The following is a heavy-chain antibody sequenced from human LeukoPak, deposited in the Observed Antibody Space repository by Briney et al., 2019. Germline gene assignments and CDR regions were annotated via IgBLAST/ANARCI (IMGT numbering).Heavy chain of an antibody. CDR3: ARDHGYCSSTKCHIDY. CDR2: ITSSSSYI. J-gene: IGHJ4*02. D-gene: IGHD2-2*03. V-gene: IGHV3-11*06. Sequence: GGSLRLSCAASGFTFSDYYMSWIRQAPGKGLEWVSYITSSSSYIYYADSVKGRFTISRDNAKNSLYLQMNSLRAEDTAVYYCARDHGYCSSTKCHIDYWGQGTLVTVSS. CDR1: GFTFSDYY.